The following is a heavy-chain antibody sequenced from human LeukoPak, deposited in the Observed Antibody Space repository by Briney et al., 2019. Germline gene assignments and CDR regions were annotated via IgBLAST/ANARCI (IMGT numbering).Heavy chain of an antibody. D-gene: IGHD3-3*01. J-gene: IGHJ3*02. CDR1: GGSISSYY. CDR2: IYYSGST. CDR3: ARETSYDFWSGYRNDAFDI. V-gene: IGHV4-59*01. Sequence: PSETLSLTCTVSGGSISSYYWSWIRQPPGKGLEWIGYIYYSGSTNYNPSLKSRVTISVDTSKNQFSLKLGSVTAADTAVYYCARETSYDFWSGYRNDAFDIWGQGTMVTVSS.